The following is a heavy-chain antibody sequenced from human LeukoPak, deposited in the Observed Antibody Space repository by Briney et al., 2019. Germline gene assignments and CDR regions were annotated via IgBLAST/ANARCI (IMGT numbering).Heavy chain of an antibody. J-gene: IGHJ3*02. Sequence: GASVKVSCKASGYSFVLYGINWVRQAPGQGLEWMGWINVYNGDINYAQNLQGRVTMTTDTSTSTAYMELRSLRSDDTAVYYCARVTGDYEIDAFDIWGQGTRVTVSS. CDR1: GYSFVLYG. V-gene: IGHV1-18*01. D-gene: IGHD7-27*01. CDR3: ARVTGDYEIDAFDI. CDR2: INVYNGDI.